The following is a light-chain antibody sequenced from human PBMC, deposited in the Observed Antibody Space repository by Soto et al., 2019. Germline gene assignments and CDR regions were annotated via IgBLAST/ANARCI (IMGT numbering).Light chain of an antibody. CDR1: QSVSID. V-gene: IGKV3-15*01. CDR3: QKYNQWPLT. Sequence: EIVMTQSPATLSVSQGERATLSCRASQSVSIDLAWYQQTPGQAPMLLIYGASTRATGIPVRFSGSSSGTDFTLTISSMQSDDFTVYNCQKYNQWPLTVGQGTKVELK. J-gene: IGKJ1*01. CDR2: GAS.